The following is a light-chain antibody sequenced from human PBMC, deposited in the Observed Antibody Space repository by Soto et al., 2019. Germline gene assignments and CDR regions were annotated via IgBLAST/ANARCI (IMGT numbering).Light chain of an antibody. CDR1: QDIKKN. CDR2: DAS. Sequence: DIQMTQSPSSLSASVGDRVTITCQASQDIKKNLNWYQQRPGKAPKLLIYDASSLERGVPSRFSGSGSGTDFTFTISSLQPEDIATFYCQQYDDLPLTFGGGTKVEIK. J-gene: IGKJ4*01. V-gene: IGKV1-33*01. CDR3: QQYDDLPLT.